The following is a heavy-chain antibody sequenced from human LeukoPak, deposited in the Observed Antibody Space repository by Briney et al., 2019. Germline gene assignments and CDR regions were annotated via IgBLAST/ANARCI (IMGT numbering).Heavy chain of an antibody. CDR3: GRGSSGSFDY. V-gene: IGHV6-1*01. Sequence: SHTLSLTCDISGDSVSGNIVAWNWITQSPSRALEGLGRTNYRSKWYNDYAVSVRGRITINPDTSKNRFTLQLDSVTPEDTAVYYCGRGSSGSFDYWGQGTLVTVSS. J-gene: IGHJ4*02. D-gene: IGHD6-19*01. CDR2: TNYRSKWYN. CDR1: GDSVSGNIVA.